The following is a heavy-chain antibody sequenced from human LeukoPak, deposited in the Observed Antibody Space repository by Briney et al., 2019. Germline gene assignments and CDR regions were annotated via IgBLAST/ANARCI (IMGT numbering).Heavy chain of an antibody. CDR2: IGPTGFDR. J-gene: IGHJ4*02. D-gene: IGHD1-14*01. CDR1: GLTFSTSG. Sequence: GGSLRLSCTTSGLTFSTSGFNWVRQARGKGLEWVASIGPTGFDRYHADSIKGRFTISRDNAYNFLYLQMDSLRAEDTAVYYCATETNGRHYDYWGQGTLLTVSS. V-gene: IGHV3-21*06. CDR3: ATETNGRHYDY.